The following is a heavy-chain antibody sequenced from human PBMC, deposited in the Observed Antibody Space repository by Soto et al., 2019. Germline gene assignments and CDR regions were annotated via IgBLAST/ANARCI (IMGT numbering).Heavy chain of an antibody. CDR1: VCSFSNYA. D-gene: IGHD3-3*01. Sequence: HPVGSLRLSCATSVCSFSNYAMSCVRHSPGKWLEWVSLISGSASATHYADSVKGRFTISRDNSKRTVYLQLNSLRAEDTAVYYCAKGMANTVFGVDTLFEFWGRGTLVIVSS. V-gene: IGHV3-23*01. J-gene: IGHJ3*01. CDR3: AKGMANTVFGVDTLFEF. CDR2: ISGSASAT.